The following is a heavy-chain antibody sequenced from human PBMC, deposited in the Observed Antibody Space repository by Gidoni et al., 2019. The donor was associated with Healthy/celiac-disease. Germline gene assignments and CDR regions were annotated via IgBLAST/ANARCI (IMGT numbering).Heavy chain of an antibody. V-gene: IGHV4-59*01. CDR3: ARGRMSFDY. D-gene: IGHD2-15*01. CDR1: GGSISSYY. Sequence: QVQLQESGPGLVKPSETLSPTCTVSGGSISSYYLGWIRQPPGKGLEWIGYIYYSGSTNYDPSLESRVTISVDTSKNQFSLKLSSVTAADTAVYYCARGRMSFDYWGQGTLVTVSS. J-gene: IGHJ4*02. CDR2: IYYSGST.